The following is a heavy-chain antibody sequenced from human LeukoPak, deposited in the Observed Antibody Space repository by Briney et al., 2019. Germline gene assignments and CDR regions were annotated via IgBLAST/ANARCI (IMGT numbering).Heavy chain of an antibody. Sequence: SETLSLTCAVYGGSFSGYYWSWIRQPPGKGLEWIGEINHSGITNYNPSLKSRVTISVDTSKNQFSLKLTSLTAADTAVYYCAGVYCSGGSCYRSFDYWGQGTLVTVSS. CDR1: GGSFSGYY. V-gene: IGHV4-34*01. CDR2: INHSGIT. J-gene: IGHJ4*02. D-gene: IGHD2-15*01. CDR3: AGVYCSGGSCYRSFDY.